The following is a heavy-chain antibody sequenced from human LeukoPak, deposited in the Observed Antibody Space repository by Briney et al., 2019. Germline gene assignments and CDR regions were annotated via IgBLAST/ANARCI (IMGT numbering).Heavy chain of an antibody. CDR2: IYYSGST. V-gene: IGHV4-59*01. Sequence: NPSETLSLTCTVSGGSISSYYWSWIRQPPGKGLEWIGYIYYSGSTNYNPSLKSRVTISVDTSKNQFSLKLSSVTAADTAVYYCASYAAAGTFDYWGQGTLVTVSS. D-gene: IGHD6-13*01. J-gene: IGHJ4*02. CDR1: GGSISSYY. CDR3: ASYAAAGTFDY.